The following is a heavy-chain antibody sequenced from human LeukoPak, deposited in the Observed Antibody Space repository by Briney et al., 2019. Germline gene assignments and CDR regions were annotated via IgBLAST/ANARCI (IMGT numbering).Heavy chain of an antibody. CDR2: INPNSGGT. J-gene: IGHJ4*02. CDR3: ARDSPLGYYDSSGLDY. V-gene: IGHV1-2*02. D-gene: IGHD3-22*01. CDR1: GYTFTGYY. Sequence: ASVKVSCKASGYTFTGYYMHWVRQAPGQGLEWMGWINPNSGGTNYAQKFQGRVTMTRDTSISTAYMELSRLRSDDTAVYYCARDSPLGYYDSSGLDYWGQGTLVTVSS.